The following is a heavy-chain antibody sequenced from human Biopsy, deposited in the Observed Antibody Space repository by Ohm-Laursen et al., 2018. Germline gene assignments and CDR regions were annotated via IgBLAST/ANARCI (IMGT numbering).Heavy chain of an antibody. Sequence: SLRLSCAASGFTLSGYTMNWVRQAPGKGLEWVSSITSGSSFINYADSVKGRFTISRDNAKNSLYLHMNSLRLDDTALYYCVRTFRNYDFLDSWGQGTLVTVSS. CDR1: GFTLSGYT. J-gene: IGHJ1*01. V-gene: IGHV3-21*04. D-gene: IGHD3-22*01. CDR2: ITSGSSFI. CDR3: VRTFRNYDFLDS.